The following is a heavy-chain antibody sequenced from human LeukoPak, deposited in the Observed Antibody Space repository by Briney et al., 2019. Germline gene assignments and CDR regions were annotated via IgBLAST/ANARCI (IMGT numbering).Heavy chain of an antibody. Sequence: SETLSLTCTVSGGFISSYYWSWIRQPPGKGLEWIGYIYYSRTTEYNPSFKSRVTISADTSKNQFSLKLNSVTAADTAVYYCVRRQWELQYFDLWGRGTLVAVSS. CDR3: VRRQWELQYFDL. V-gene: IGHV4-59*01. CDR1: GGFISSYY. CDR2: IYYSRTT. J-gene: IGHJ2*01. D-gene: IGHD1-26*01.